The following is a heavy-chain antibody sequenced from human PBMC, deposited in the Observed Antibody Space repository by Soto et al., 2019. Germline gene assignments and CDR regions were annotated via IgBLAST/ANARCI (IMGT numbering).Heavy chain of an antibody. CDR3: ARELYYYDSSGYYYFDY. Sequence: VEVTWEACGYSIASYYMHWVRQAPGQGLEWMGIINPSGGSTSYAQKFQGRVPMTRDTSTSTVYMELSSLRSEDTAVYYYARELYYYDSSGYYYFDYWGQGTLVTVSS. CDR1: GYSIASYY. J-gene: IGHJ4*02. V-gene: IGHV1-46*01. CDR2: INPSGGST. D-gene: IGHD3-22*01.